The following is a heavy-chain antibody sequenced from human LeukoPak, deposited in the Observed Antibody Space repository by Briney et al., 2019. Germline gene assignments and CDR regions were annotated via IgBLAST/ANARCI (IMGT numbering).Heavy chain of an antibody. CDR1: GFPVRSKY. J-gene: IGHJ6*02. D-gene: IGHD6-13*01. Sequence: PGGSLSLSGPASGFPVRSKYMSWVRQARGKGLGWVLFFYGRGIAYSADSLKGRFTISRDNTQNTLYLQMNSLRAEDTAVYYCASVPHSSSWLSPYYYFYGMDVWGQGTTVTVSS. V-gene: IGHV3-53*01. CDR3: ASVPHSSSWLSPYYYFYGMDV. CDR2: FYGRGIA.